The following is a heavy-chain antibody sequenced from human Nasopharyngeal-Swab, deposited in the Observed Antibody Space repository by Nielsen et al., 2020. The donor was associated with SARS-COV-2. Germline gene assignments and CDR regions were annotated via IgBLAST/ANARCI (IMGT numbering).Heavy chain of an antibody. CDR3: ARVTTAAGYYYYYMDV. D-gene: IGHD1-1*01. Sequence: GGSLRLSCAASGFTFSSYEMNWVRQAPGKGLEWVSYISSSGSTIYYADSVEGRFTISRDNAKNSLYLQMNSLRAEDTAVYYCARVTTAAGYYYYYMDVWGKGTTVTVSS. CDR1: GFTFSSYE. CDR2: ISSSGSTI. J-gene: IGHJ6*03. V-gene: IGHV3-48*03.